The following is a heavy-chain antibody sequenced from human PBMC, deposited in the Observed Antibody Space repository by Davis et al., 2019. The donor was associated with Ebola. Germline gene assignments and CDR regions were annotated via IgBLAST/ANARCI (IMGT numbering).Heavy chain of an antibody. CDR2: ISFGSNTI. J-gene: IGHJ5*02. CDR3: ARDTLFDP. CDR1: GFTFSTYS. V-gene: IGHV3-48*02. Sequence: PGGSLRLSCAASGFTFSTYSMNWVRQAPGKGLEWISFISFGSNTIYYADSVKGRFTISKDNAKNSLFLQMDSLRDEDTAVYYCARDTLFDPWGQGTLVTVFS.